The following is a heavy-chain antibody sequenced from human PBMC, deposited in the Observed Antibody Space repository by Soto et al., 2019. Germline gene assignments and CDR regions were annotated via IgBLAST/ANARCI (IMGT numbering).Heavy chain of an antibody. J-gene: IGHJ6*02. CDR1: GYTFIDYY. D-gene: IGHD3-22*01. CDR3: ARDYFDRSGLYGMDL. Sequence: ASVKVSCKASGYTFIDYYMHWVRQAPGQGLEWMGWINPDTDDTHYAQKFRGRLIMTRDTSINTVYMELSRLTSDDTAVYYCARDYFDRSGLYGMDLWGQGTTVTVSS. V-gene: IGHV1-2*02. CDR2: INPDTDDT.